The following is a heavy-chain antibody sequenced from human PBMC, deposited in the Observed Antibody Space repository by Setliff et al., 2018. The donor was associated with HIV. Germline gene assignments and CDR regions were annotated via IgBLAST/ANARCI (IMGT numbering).Heavy chain of an antibody. V-gene: IGHV4-39*01. D-gene: IGHD2-15*01. Sequence: SETLSLTCTVSSGSVSDSRYYWGWIRQAPGKGLEWIGSIYYSGSLYYSPSLKSRLTVSVDTSKNQFSLTLSAVTATDTAVYYCASQYCSAGSCFSDYWGQGTMVTVSS. CDR2: IYYSGSL. CDR3: ASQYCSAGSCFSDY. J-gene: IGHJ4*02. CDR1: SGSVSDSRYY.